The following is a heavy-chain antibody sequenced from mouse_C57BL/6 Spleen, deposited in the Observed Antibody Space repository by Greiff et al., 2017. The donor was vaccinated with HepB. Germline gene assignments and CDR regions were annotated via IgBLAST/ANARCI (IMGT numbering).Heavy chain of an antibody. D-gene: IGHD2-5*01. J-gene: IGHJ2*01. CDR1: GYTFTSYW. V-gene: IGHV1-53*01. CDR3: ARSPSNYPYFDY. CDR2: INPSNGGT. Sequence: QVQLQQPGTELVKPGASVKLSCKASGYTFTSYWTHWVKQRPGQGLEWIGNINPSNGGTNYNEKFKSKATLTVDKSSSPAYMQLSSLTSEDSAVYYCARSPSNYPYFDYWGQGTTLTVSS.